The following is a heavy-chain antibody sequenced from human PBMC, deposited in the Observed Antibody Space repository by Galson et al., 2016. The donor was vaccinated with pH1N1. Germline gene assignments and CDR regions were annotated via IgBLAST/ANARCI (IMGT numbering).Heavy chain of an antibody. CDR2: ISAYTGNT. D-gene: IGHD2-2*01. Sequence: SVKVSCKASGYTFTSYGISWVRQAPGQGLEWMGWISAYTGNTNYAQKLQGRVTMTTDTSTSTAFMELRSLRSDDTAVYYCARVPYQLLPGHYWGQGTLVTVSS. CDR3: ARVPYQLLPGHY. J-gene: IGHJ4*02. CDR1: GYTFTSYG. V-gene: IGHV1-18*01.